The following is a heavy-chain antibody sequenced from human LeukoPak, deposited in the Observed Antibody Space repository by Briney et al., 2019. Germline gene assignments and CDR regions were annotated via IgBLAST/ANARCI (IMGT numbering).Heavy chain of an antibody. V-gene: IGHV4-31*03. CDR2: IYYSGST. Sequence: SETLSLTCTVSGYPISSGYYWGSIRQHPGKGLEWIGYIYYSGSTYYNPSLKSRVTISVDTSKNQFSLKLSSVTAADTAVYCCARAKTTVVTGRYFDYWGQGSLVTVCS. CDR1: GYPISSGYY. D-gene: IGHD4-23*01. CDR3: ARAKTTVVTGRYFDY. J-gene: IGHJ4*02.